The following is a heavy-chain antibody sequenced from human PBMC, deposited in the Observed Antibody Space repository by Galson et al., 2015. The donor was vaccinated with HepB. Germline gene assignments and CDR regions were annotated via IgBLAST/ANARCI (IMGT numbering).Heavy chain of an antibody. Sequence: SVKVSCKASGYTFSRFSISWVRQAPGQGLEWMGWISGYDVNVRYAQKFQGRLTMTTDTSTSTAHLELRSLRSDDTAVYYCARGGWATIGGPTLDYWGQGTLVTVSS. D-gene: IGHD5-24*01. CDR3: ARGGWATIGGPTLDY. J-gene: IGHJ4*02. V-gene: IGHV1-18*01. CDR2: ISGYDVNV. CDR1: GYTFSRFS.